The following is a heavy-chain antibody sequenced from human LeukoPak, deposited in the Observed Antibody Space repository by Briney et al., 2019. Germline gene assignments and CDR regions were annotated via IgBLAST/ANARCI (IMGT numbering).Heavy chain of an antibody. V-gene: IGHV1-2*02. J-gene: IGHJ4*02. CDR1: GYTFTGYY. CDR2: INPNSGGT. Sequence: ASVKVSCKASGYTFTGYYMHWVRQPPGQGLEWMGWINPNSGGTNYAQKFQGRVTMTRETSISTAYMELSRLRSDDKAVYYCARGSCGYSSGWYVLGYWGQGTLVTVPS. CDR3: ARGSCGYSSGWYVLGY. D-gene: IGHD6-19*01.